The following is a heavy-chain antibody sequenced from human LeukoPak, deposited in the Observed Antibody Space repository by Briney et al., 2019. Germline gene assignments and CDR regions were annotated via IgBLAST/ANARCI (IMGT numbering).Heavy chain of an antibody. J-gene: IGHJ5*02. V-gene: IGHV7-4-1*02. D-gene: IGHD5-24*01. Sequence: GASVKVSCKASGYSFTNYAMNWVRQAPGQGLEWMGWINTKTENPTYDPAFTGRFVFSLDTSVSTAYLQISSLKAEDTAVYYCARGPRYGYLNWFDPWGQGTLVTVSS. CDR3: ARGPRYGYLNWFDP. CDR1: GYSFTNYA. CDR2: INTKTENP.